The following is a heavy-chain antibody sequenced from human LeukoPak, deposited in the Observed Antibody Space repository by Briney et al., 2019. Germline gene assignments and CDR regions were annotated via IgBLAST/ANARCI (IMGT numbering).Heavy chain of an antibody. CDR2: ISVSGNT. D-gene: IGHD2-21*01. J-gene: IGHJ4*02. CDR3: AKAPVTTCSGAYCYPFDY. CDR1: GFTLSSYA. V-gene: IGHV3-23*01. Sequence: GGSLRLSCAASGFTLSSYAMSWVRQAPGKGLEWVSAISVSGNTYHADSVKGWFTISRDSSKNTLYLQMNRLRAEDAAVYYCAKAPVTTCSGAYCYPFDYWGQGTLVTVSS.